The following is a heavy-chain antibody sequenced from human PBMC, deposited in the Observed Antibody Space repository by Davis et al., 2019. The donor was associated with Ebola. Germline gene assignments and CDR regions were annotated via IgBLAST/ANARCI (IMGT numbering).Heavy chain of an antibody. J-gene: IGHJ3*02. CDR2: ISSSSSYI. Sequence: GESLKISCAASGFTFSSYSMNWVRQAPGKGLEWVSSISSSSSYIYYADSVKGRFTISRDNSKNTLYLQMGSLRAEDMAVYYCARGGSFLGSYRSRAFDIWGQGTMVTVSS. CDR1: GFTFSSYS. V-gene: IGHV3-21*01. D-gene: IGHD3-16*02. CDR3: ARGGSFLGSYRSRAFDI.